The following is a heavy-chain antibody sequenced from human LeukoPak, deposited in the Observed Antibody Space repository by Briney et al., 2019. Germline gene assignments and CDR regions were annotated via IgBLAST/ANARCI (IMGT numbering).Heavy chain of an antibody. CDR3: AKSNGYGLVDI. V-gene: IGHV4-59*12. CDR2: INHSGST. J-gene: IGHJ3*02. D-gene: IGHD3-10*01. CDR1: GGSIRSYY. Sequence: SETLSLTCTVSGGSIRSYYWSWIRQPPGKGLEWIGEINHSGSTNYSPSLKSRVTISLDTSRNQFSLKLNSVTAADTAVYYCAKSNGYGLVDIWGQGTMVTVSS.